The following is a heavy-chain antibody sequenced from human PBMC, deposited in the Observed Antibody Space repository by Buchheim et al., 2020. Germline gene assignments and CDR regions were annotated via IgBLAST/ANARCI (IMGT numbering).Heavy chain of an antibody. CDR1: GFTFSSYG. J-gene: IGHJ4*02. D-gene: IGHD3-22*01. Sequence: QVQLVESGGGVVQPGRSLRLSCAASGFTFSSYGMHWVRQAPGKGLEWVAVIWYDGSNKYYADSVKGRFTISRDNSKSTLYLQMNSLRAEDTAVYYCARDLSGDYDSSGYYGYWGQGTL. CDR3: ARDLSGDYDSSGYYGY. V-gene: IGHV3-33*01. CDR2: IWYDGSNK.